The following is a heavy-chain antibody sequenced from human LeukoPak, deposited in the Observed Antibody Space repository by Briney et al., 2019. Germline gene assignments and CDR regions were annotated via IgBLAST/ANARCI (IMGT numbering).Heavy chain of an antibody. CDR3: AKGERYFDWLPIYYFDY. V-gene: IGHV3-23*01. D-gene: IGHD3-9*01. CDR2: ISGSGGST. Sequence: GGSLRLSCAASGFTFSSYAMSWVRQARGKGLEWVSAISGSGGSTYYADSVKGRFTISRDNSKNTLYLQMNSLRAEDTAVYYCAKGERYFDWLPIYYFDYWGQGTLVTVSS. CDR1: GFTFSSYA. J-gene: IGHJ4*02.